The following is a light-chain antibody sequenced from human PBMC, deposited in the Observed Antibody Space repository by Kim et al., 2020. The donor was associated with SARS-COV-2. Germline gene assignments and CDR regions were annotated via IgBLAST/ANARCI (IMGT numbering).Light chain of an antibody. CDR2: KDS. J-gene: IGLJ3*02. CDR3: QSADSSGRV. CDR1: ALPKQY. V-gene: IGLV3-25*03. Sequence: VSPGQTARITCSGDALPKQYAYWYQQKPGQAPVLVIYKDSERPSGIPERFSGSSSGTTVTLTISGVQAEDEADYYCQSADSSGRVFGGGTQLTVL.